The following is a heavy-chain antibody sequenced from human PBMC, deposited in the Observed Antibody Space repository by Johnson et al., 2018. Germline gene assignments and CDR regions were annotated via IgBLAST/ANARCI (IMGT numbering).Heavy chain of an antibody. CDR1: CGSISTVNSY. CDR2: IYTTGLL. Sequence: QVQLQESGPGLVKPSQTLSLICSDSCGSISTVNSYWSWIRQPAGKGLEWIGRIYTTGLLDSKPCLTSPVTISIDTSKSQFSLKLISVTAADTAVDYCARGGGALTGEAFDIWGQGTLVTVSS. D-gene: IGHD7-27*01. V-gene: IGHV4-61*02. J-gene: IGHJ3*02. CDR3: ARGGGALTGEAFDI.